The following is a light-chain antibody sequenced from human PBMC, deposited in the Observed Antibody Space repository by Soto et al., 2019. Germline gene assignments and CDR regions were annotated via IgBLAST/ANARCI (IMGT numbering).Light chain of an antibody. Sequence: DIQMTQSPSSLSASVGDRVTITCRASQGINIYLAWYQQKPGKAPKLLIYAASTLQSGVPSRFSGSGSGTDFTLTISSLQPEDVATYYCQKYNSAPLFTFGPGTKVDIK. J-gene: IGKJ3*01. CDR3: QKYNSAPLFT. CDR2: AAS. V-gene: IGKV1-27*01. CDR1: QGINIY.